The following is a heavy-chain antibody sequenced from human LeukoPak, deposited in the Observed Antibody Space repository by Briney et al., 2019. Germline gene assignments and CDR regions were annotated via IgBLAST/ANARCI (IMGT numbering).Heavy chain of an antibody. J-gene: IGHJ4*02. CDR1: GFTFSDYY. V-gene: IGHV3-11*01. CDR2: ISSSGSTI. D-gene: IGHD5-18*01. CDR3: ASSRDTAMVNPSRC. Sequence: TAGGSLRLSCAASGFTFSDYYMSWIRQAPGKGLEWVSYISSSGSTIYYADSVKGRFTISRDNAKNSLYLQMNSLRAEDTAVYYCASSRDTAMVNPSRCWGQGTLVTVSS.